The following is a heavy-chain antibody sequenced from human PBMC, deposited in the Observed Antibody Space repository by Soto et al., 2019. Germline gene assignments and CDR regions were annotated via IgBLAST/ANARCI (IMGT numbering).Heavy chain of an antibody. V-gene: IGHV1-8*01. CDR1: GYTFTSYD. CDR3: TTTPSAYYYGSGRNRDY. CDR2: MNPNSGNT. D-gene: IGHD3-10*01. Sequence: ASVKVSCKASGYTFTSYDINWVRQATGQGLEWMRWMNPNSGNTGYAQKLQGRVTMTKNTSISIAYMELSSLRTEDTAVYYCTTTPSAYYYGSGRNRDYWGQGTLVTVSS. J-gene: IGHJ4*02.